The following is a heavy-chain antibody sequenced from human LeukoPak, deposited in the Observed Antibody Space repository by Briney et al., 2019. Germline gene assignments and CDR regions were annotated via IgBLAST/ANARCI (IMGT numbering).Heavy chain of an antibody. CDR3: AREKVGYYYDSSGDFDY. CDR1: GYTFTGYY. Sequence: ASVKVSCKASGYTFTGYYMHWVRQAPGQGLEWMGWINPNSGGTNYAQKFQGRVTMTRDTSISTAYMEPSRLRSDDTAVYYCAREKVGYYYDSSGDFDYWGQGTLVTVSS. V-gene: IGHV1-2*02. CDR2: INPNSGGT. D-gene: IGHD3-22*01. J-gene: IGHJ4*02.